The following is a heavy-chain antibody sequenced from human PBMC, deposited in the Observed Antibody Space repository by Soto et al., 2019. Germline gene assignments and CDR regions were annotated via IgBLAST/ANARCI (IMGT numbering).Heavy chain of an antibody. D-gene: IGHD6-19*01. CDR1: GFTFSAAY. Sequence: QVQLGGPGGGLVNPGGSRRLPCAALGFTFSAAYMGGIGKAPNKGLEYISYISSSGTSANYADSVKGRFTISRDNAKNSLYLQMNSLRAEDTAVYYCARDRGAVTGQYFDYWGQGALVTVSS. CDR3: ARDRGAVTGQYFDY. CDR2: ISSSGTSA. V-gene: IGHV3-11*05. J-gene: IGHJ4*02.